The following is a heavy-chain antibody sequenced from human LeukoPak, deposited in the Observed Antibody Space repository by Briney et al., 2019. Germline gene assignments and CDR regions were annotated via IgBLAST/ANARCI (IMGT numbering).Heavy chain of an antibody. J-gene: IGHJ4*02. D-gene: IGHD5-18*01. CDR3: ARLIGIQKDHYYFDY. CDR2: IYYSGST. Sequence: SETLSLTCTVSGDSIGSSSYYWGWIRQPPGKGLEWIGSIYYSGSTYYNPSLKSRVTISVDTSKNQFSLKLSSVTAADTAVYYCARLIGIQKDHYYFDYWGQGTLVTVSS. CDR1: GDSIGSSSYY. V-gene: IGHV4-39*01.